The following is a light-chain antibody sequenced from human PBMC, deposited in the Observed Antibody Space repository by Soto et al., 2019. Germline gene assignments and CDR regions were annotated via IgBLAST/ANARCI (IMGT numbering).Light chain of an antibody. CDR2: SNN. Sequence: QSALTQPPSASGTPGQTVTVSCSGSSSNIGSYTVNWYQQLPGTAPKLVIYSNNQRPSGVPDRFSGSKSGTSASLAISGLQSEDEADYYCAAWDDSLNGRVFGGGTKLTVL. V-gene: IGLV1-44*01. CDR1: SSNIGSYT. CDR3: AAWDDSLNGRV. J-gene: IGLJ3*02.